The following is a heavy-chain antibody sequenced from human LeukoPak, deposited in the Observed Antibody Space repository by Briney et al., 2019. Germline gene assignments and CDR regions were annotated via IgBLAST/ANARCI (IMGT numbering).Heavy chain of an antibody. CDR3: ARAYRSPLVRYYLDF. J-gene: IGHJ4*02. CDR1: GSSITNGSY. Sequence: KPSETLSLTRSVSGSSITNGSYWGWIRLSPGKGLEWIANVYHTGSSYYNPSLKSRVTISVDASKNQFSLRLNSVTAADTAVYFCARAYRSPLVRYYLDFWGQGIKVTVSS. D-gene: IGHD3-16*02. CDR2: VYHTGSS. V-gene: IGHV4-38-2*02.